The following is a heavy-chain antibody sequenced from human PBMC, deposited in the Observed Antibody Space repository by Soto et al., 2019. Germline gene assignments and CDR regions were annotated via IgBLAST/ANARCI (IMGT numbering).Heavy chain of an antibody. J-gene: IGHJ5*02. V-gene: IGHV4-4*07. CDR2: IYASGST. Sequence: PSETLSLTCNVSDDSLSTYYWSWIRQPAVKGLEWIGRIYASGSTNYNPSLKGRVSMSVDTSKKQFSLRMISVTAADTAMYYCARSAIPRGGWFRPWGQGVLVTVSS. D-gene: IGHD2-21*01. CDR3: ARSAIPRGGWFRP. CDR1: DDSLSTYY.